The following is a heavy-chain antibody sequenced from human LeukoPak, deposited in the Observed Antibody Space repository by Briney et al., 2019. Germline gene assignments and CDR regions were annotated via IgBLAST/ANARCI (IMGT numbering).Heavy chain of an antibody. CDR1: GYTFTSYY. D-gene: IGHD6-13*01. Sequence: ASVKVSCKASGYTFTSYYMHWVRQAPGQGLEWMGIINPSGGSTSYAQKFQGRVTIAADKSTSTAYMELSSLRSEDTAVYYCARDHQVGGSAAAGHPPSYWGQGTLVTVSS. V-gene: IGHV1-46*01. J-gene: IGHJ4*02. CDR3: ARDHQVGGSAAAGHPPSY. CDR2: INPSGGST.